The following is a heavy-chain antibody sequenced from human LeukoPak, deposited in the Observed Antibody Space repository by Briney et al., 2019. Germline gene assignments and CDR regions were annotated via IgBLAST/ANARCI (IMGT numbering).Heavy chain of an antibody. CDR3: AREGDSYGYHAFDI. J-gene: IGHJ3*02. V-gene: IGHV1-69*04. CDR1: GGTFSSYA. D-gene: IGHD5-18*01. Sequence: SVKVSCKASGGTFSSYAISWVRQAPGQGLEWMGRIIPILGIANYAQKFQGRVTITADKSTSTAYMELSSLRSEDTAVYYCAREGDSYGYHAFDIWGQGTMVTVSS. CDR2: IIPILGIA.